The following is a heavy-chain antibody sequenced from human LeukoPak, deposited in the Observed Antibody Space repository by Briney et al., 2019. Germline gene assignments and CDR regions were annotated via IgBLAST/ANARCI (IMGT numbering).Heavy chain of an antibody. V-gene: IGHV3-30*18. CDR1: GFTFSSYG. CDR2: ISYDGSNK. CDR3: AKAGGGDSSGLDAFDI. Sequence: GGSLRLSCAASGFTFSSYGMPWVRQAPGKGLEWVAVISYDGSNKYYADSVKGRFTVSRDNSKNTLYLQMNSLRAEDTAVYYCAKAGGGDSSGLDAFDIWGQGTMVTVSS. J-gene: IGHJ3*02. D-gene: IGHD3-22*01.